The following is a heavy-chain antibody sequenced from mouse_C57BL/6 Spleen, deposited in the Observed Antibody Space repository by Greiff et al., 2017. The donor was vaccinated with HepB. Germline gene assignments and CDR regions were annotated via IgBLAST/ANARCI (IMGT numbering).Heavy chain of an antibody. CDR2: IYPGSGST. D-gene: IGHD3-1*01. Sequence: QVQLQQPGAELVKPGASVKMSCKASGYTFTSYWITWVKQRPGQGLEWIGDIYPGSGSTNYNEKFKSKATLTVDTSSSTAYMQLSSRTSEDSAVYYCAREGLGDAMDYWGQGTSVTVSS. J-gene: IGHJ4*01. CDR1: GYTFTSYW. V-gene: IGHV1-55*01. CDR3: AREGLGDAMDY.